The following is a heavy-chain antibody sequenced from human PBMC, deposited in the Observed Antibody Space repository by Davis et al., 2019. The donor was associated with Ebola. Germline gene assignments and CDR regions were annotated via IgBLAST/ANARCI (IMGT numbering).Heavy chain of an antibody. V-gene: IGHV3-23*01. CDR1: VITFSSYA. Sequence: GGSLRLSCTDSVITFSSYAMTWVRQAPGKGLEWVSAISGSGGSTYYADSVKGRFTISRDNSKNSLYLQMNSLRAEDTAVYYCARDEVLLWFGELLYTPFYYGMDVWGKGTTVTVSS. CDR2: ISGSGGST. CDR3: ARDEVLLWFGELLYTPFYYGMDV. D-gene: IGHD3-10*01. J-gene: IGHJ6*04.